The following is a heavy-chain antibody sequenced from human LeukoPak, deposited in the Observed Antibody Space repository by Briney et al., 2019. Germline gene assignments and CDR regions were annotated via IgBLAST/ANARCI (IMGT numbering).Heavy chain of an antibody. J-gene: IGHJ4*02. D-gene: IGHD4-17*01. V-gene: IGHV3-7*03. CDR3: AKDRGYGDYPIYFDY. Sequence: GGSLRLSCAASGFAFNNYYMSWVRQAPGEGLEWVANIKPDGNEQYYLDSVKGRFIISRDNAKNSLYLQMNSLRAEDTALYYCAKDRGYGDYPIYFDYWGQGTLVTVSS. CDR1: GFAFNNYY. CDR2: IKPDGNEQ.